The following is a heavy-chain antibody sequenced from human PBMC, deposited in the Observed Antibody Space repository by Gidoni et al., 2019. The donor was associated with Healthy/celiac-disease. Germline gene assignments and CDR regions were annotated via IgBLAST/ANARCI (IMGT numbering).Heavy chain of an antibody. Sequence: EVQLVESGGGLVQPGGSLRLSCSASGFTFSSYAMHCVRQAPGKGLEYVSAISSNGGSTYYADSVKGRFTISRDNSKNTLYLQMSSLRAEDTAVYYCVKDGLMVRGVTLFPTTGEGYFDLWGRGTLVTVSS. CDR1: GFTFSSYA. CDR3: VKDGLMVRGVTLFPTTGEGYFDL. J-gene: IGHJ2*01. D-gene: IGHD3-10*01. V-gene: IGHV3-64D*06. CDR2: ISSNGGST.